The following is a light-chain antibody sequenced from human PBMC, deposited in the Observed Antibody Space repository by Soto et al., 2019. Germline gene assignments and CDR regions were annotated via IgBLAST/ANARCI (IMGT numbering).Light chain of an antibody. CDR1: QGISSY. Sequence: AIRMTQSPSSFSASTGDRVTITCRASQGISSYLAWYQQKPGKAPKLLIYAASTLQSGVPSRFSGSGSGTDFTLTISCLQSEDFATYYCQQYYNFRWTFGQGTKVDIK. CDR2: AAS. CDR3: QQYYNFRWT. V-gene: IGKV1-8*01. J-gene: IGKJ1*01.